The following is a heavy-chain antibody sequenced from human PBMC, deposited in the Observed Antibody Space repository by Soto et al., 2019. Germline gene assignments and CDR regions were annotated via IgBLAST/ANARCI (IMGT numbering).Heavy chain of an antibody. V-gene: IGHV4-39*01. CDR1: GGSISSSSYY. Sequence: NPSETLSLTCTVSGGSISSSSYYWGWIRQPPGKGLEWIGSIYYSGSTYYNPSLKSRVTISVDTSKNQFSLKLSSVTAADTAVYYCARLYGHLTHGMDVWGQGTTVTVSS. CDR3: ARLYGHLTHGMDV. D-gene: IGHD3-10*01. J-gene: IGHJ6*02. CDR2: IYYSGST.